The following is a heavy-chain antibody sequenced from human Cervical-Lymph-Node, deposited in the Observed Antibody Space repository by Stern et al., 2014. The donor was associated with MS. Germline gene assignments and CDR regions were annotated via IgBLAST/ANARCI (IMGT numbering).Heavy chain of an antibody. CDR3: ARDSTAWSPSFDY. CDR1: GGSISGYY. Sequence: QVQLQESGPGLVKPSETLSLTCAVSGGSISGYYWNWIRQSPGKGLEWIGAVYYSGKTNYNPSLNGRVTISLDTSKSQFSLRLSSVTAGDTALYYCARDSTAWSPSFDYWGQGTLVTVSS. D-gene: IGHD1-1*01. J-gene: IGHJ4*02. V-gene: IGHV4-59*01. CDR2: VYYSGKT.